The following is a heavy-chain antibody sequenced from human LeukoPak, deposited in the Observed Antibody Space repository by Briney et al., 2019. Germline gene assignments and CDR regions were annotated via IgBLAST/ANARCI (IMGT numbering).Heavy chain of an antibody. D-gene: IGHD6-19*01. CDR2: ISWNSGSI. Sequence: GRSLRLSCAASGFTFDDYAMHWVRQAPGRGLEWVSGISWNSGSIGYADSVKGRFTISRDNAKNSLYLQMNSLRAEDAALYYCAKADRGWYGRVDYWGQGTLVTVSS. CDR3: AKADRGWYGRVDY. J-gene: IGHJ4*02. V-gene: IGHV3-9*01. CDR1: GFTFDDYA.